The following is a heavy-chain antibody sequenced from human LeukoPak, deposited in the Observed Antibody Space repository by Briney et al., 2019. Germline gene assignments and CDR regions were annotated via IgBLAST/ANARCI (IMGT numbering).Heavy chain of an antibody. J-gene: IGHJ4*02. D-gene: IGHD3-10*01. CDR3: ARGASAGVYGSGTFDY. CDR1: GGSISSYY. V-gene: IGHV4-4*07. Sequence: KPSETLSLTCTVSGGSISSYYWSWIRQPAGKGLEWIGRIYSSGSTNYNPSLKSRVIMSIDTSKNQFSLKLSSVTAAETALYYCARGASAGVYGSGTFDYWGQGTLVTVSS. CDR2: IYSSGST.